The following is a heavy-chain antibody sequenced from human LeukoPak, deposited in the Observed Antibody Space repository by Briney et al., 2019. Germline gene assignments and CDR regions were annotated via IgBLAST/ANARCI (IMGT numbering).Heavy chain of an antibody. Sequence: PGGSLRLSCAASGLTVSTNYMSWVRQAPGKGLEWVSVIYSDGPTYYADSVKGRFTISRDDSKNTLYLHMNSLRAEDTAVYHCARGGSYLDYWGQGALVAVSS. CDR2: IYSDGPT. V-gene: IGHV3-53*01. CDR1: GLTVSTNY. CDR3: ARGGSYLDY. D-gene: IGHD1-26*01. J-gene: IGHJ4*02.